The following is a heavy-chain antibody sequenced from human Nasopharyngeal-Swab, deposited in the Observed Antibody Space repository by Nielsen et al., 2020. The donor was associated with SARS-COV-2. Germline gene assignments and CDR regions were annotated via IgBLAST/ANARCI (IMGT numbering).Heavy chain of an antibody. D-gene: IGHD3-22*01. CDR3: AKAPDSSGPRVDY. CDR1: GFTFDDYA. CDR2: ISWNSGSI. V-gene: IGHV3-9*01. Sequence: GGSLRLSCAASGFTFDDYAMHWVRQAPGKGLEWVSGISWNSGSIGYADSVKGRFTISRDNAKNSLYLQMNSLRAEDTALYYCAKAPDSSGPRVDYWGQGTLVTVSS. J-gene: IGHJ4*02.